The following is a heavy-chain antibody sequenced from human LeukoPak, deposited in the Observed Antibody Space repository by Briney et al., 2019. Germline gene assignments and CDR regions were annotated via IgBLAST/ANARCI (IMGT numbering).Heavy chain of an antibody. V-gene: IGHV3-48*03. CDR1: GFIFINYE. CDR3: ARERVYDYYYYDMDV. D-gene: IGHD6-13*01. J-gene: IGHJ6*04. CDR2: ISSSGSTI. Sequence: QSGGSLRLSCAASGFIFINYEMDWVRQAPGKGLEWVSYISSSGSTIYYADSVKGRFAISRDDAKNSLYLQMNSLRVEDTAVYYCARERVYDYYYYDMDVWGKGTTVTVSS.